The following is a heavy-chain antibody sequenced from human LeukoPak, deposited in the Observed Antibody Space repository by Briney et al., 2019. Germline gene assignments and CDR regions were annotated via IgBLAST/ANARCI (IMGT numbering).Heavy chain of an antibody. CDR2: IIPIFGIA. Sequence: SVKVSCKASGGTFSSYAISWVRQAPGQGLEWMGRIIPIFGIANYAQKFQGRVTITADKSTSTAYMELSSLRSEDTAAYYCARSYRRYGSGSYSHDYYYGMDVWGQGTTVTVSS. CDR3: ARSYRRYGSGSYSHDYYYGMDV. CDR1: GGTFSSYA. D-gene: IGHD3-10*01. V-gene: IGHV1-69*04. J-gene: IGHJ6*02.